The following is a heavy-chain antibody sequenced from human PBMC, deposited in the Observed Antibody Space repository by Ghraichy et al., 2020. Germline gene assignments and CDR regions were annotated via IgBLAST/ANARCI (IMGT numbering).Heavy chain of an antibody. Sequence: SQTLSLTCTVSGGSISSSSYYWGWIRQPPGKGLEWIGSIYYSGSTYYNPSLKSRVTISVDTSKNQFSLKLSSVTAADTAVYYCASWEPGIAAAGTTSPNYYFDYWGQGTLVTVSS. J-gene: IGHJ4*02. D-gene: IGHD6-13*01. CDR2: IYYSGST. CDR1: GGSISSSSYY. CDR3: ASWEPGIAAAGTTSPNYYFDY. V-gene: IGHV4-39*07.